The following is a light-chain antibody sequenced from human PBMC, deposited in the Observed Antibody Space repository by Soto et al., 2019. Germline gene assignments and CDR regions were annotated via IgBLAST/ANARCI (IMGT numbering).Light chain of an antibody. Sequence: ESVLTQSPGTLSLSPGERATLSCRASQAVNNNYLAWYQQKPGQAPRLLIYDASSRAAGIPDRFSGSGSGTDFTLTISSLEPEDFAVYYCQQYGSSLETFGQGTKVDIK. J-gene: IGKJ1*01. CDR1: QAVNNNY. CDR2: DAS. V-gene: IGKV3-20*01. CDR3: QQYGSSLET.